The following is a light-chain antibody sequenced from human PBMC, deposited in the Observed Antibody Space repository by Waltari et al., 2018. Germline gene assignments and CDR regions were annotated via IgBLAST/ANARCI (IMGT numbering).Light chain of an antibody. CDR2: EVS. CDR3: SSYSGSGTLV. CDR1: NSDVGGYDY. Sequence: QSALTQPASVSGSPGQSITISCTGTNSDVGGYDYVSWYQQHPGKAPKLMIYEVSNRPSGISTPFSGSKSGNTASLTISGLQAEDEADYYCSSYSGSGTLVFGGGTKLTVL. J-gene: IGLJ2*01. V-gene: IGLV2-14*01.